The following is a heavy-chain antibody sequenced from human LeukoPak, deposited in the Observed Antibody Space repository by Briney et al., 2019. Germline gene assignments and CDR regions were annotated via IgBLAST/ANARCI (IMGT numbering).Heavy chain of an antibody. CDR1: GYTFTGYY. CDR3: ARGLYNWNDVRWFDP. Sequence: ASVKVSCKASGYTFTGYYMHWVRQAPGQGLEWMGWINPNSGGTNYAQKFQGRVTMTRDTSISTAYMELSRLRSDDTAVYYCARGLYNWNDVRWFDPRGQGTLVTVSS. V-gene: IGHV1-2*02. J-gene: IGHJ5*02. CDR2: INPNSGGT. D-gene: IGHD1-1*01.